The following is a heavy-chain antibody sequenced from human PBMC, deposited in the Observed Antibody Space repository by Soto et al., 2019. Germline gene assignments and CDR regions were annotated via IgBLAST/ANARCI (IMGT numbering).Heavy chain of an antibody. CDR3: AHTTEFWSGHNWFDP. Sequence: GLDLEWLALIYWNDDKRYSPSLKSRLTITKDTSKNQVVLTMTNMDPVDTATYYCAHTTEFWSGHNWFDPWGQGTLVTVSS. D-gene: IGHD3-3*01. V-gene: IGHV2-5*01. J-gene: IGHJ5*02. CDR2: IYWNDDK.